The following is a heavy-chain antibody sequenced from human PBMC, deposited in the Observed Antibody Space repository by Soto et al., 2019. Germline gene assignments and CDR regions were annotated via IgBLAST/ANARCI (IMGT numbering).Heavy chain of an antibody. J-gene: IGHJ5*02. CDR1: GGSFSGYY. V-gene: IGHV4-34*01. CDR3: ARVRPNLVLSEP. D-gene: IGHD1-7*01. Sequence: TLSLTCAVYGGSFSGYYWCWIRQPPGKGLEWIGEINHSGSTNYNPSLKSRVTISVDTSKNQFSLKLSSVTAADTALYYCARVRPNLVLSEPWGQGTLVTVSS. CDR2: INHSGST.